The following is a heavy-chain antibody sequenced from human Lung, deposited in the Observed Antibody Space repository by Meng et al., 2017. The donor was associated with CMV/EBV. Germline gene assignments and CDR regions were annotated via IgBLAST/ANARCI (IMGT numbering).Heavy chain of an antibody. Sequence: ASVXVSCKTSGFNFYGFYIHWVRRAPGQGLEWMGRINPKNGDPKYAQRFEGRVSMTTDTSITTVYMELRSLRSDDTAFYYCTRRPLGSTRPFDYLGQGTLVTVSS. V-gene: IGHV1-2*06. CDR1: GFNFYGFY. CDR3: TRRPLGSTRPFDY. CDR2: INPKNGDP. J-gene: IGHJ4*02. D-gene: IGHD1-26*01.